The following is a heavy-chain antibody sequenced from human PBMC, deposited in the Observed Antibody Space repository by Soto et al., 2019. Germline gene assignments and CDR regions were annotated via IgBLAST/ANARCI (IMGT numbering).Heavy chain of an antibody. CDR2: IERDDDDK. Sequence: TLVNPTETLTVTCTFSGFSLTSPGMCVSWIRQSPGKALEWLALIERDDDDKYYSTSLETRLTISKDTRKNQVVLTMANMDPADTATYYCARSIRGPRRFNGMDVWGQGTTVTVSS. CDR1: GFSLTSPGMC. J-gene: IGHJ6*02. V-gene: IGHV2-70*13. CDR3: ARSIRGPRRFNGMDV. D-gene: IGHD1-20*01.